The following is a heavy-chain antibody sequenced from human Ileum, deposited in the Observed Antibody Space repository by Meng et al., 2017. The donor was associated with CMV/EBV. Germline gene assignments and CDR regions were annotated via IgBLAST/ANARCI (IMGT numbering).Heavy chain of an antibody. Sequence: VQLQQWGAGLLKPSGILSLTCAVYGGSFSVYYWSWLRQPPGKGLEWIAEVSHSGVTNYNPSLKSRVTISIDTSKNQFSLHLSSVTAADTAVYYCAREPPFVPADSWGQGTLVTVSS. CDR1: GGSFSVYY. CDR2: VSHSGVT. V-gene: IGHV4-34*02. J-gene: IGHJ4*02. D-gene: IGHD2-21*01. CDR3: AREPPFVPADS.